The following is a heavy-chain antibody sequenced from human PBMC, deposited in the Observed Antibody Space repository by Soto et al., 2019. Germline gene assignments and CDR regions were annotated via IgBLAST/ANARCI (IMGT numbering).Heavy chain of an antibody. CDR1: GGSFSGYY. CDR2: INHSGST. J-gene: IGHJ5*02. V-gene: IGHV4-34*01. D-gene: IGHD3-10*01. CDR3: VRTRLLWFGEFGFRFDP. Sequence: SSETLSLTCAVYGGSFSGYYWSWIRQPPGKGLEWIGEINHSGSTNYNPSLKSRVTISVDTSKNQFSLKLSSVTAADTAVYYCVRTRLLWFGEFGFRFDPWGQGTLVTVSS.